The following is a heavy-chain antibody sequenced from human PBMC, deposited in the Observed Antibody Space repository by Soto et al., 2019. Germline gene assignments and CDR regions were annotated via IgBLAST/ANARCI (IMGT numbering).Heavy chain of an antibody. CDR2: ISTYNGNT. J-gene: IGHJ4*02. CDR3: AREYCSNGVCYDPDY. D-gene: IGHD2-8*01. V-gene: IGHV1-18*01. Sequence: QVQLVQSGAEVKKPGASVKVSCKASGYTFTTFGISWVRQALGQGLEWMGWISTYNGNTNYAQNLQDRVTMTTDTSTTTAYMELRSLRSDDTAVYYCAREYCSNGVCYDPDYWGQGTLVTVSS. CDR1: GYTFTTFG.